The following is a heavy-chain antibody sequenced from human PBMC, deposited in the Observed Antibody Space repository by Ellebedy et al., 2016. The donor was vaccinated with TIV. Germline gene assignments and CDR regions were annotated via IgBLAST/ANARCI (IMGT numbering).Heavy chain of an antibody. CDR2: IYPGDSDT. J-gene: IGHJ5*02. CDR3: ARGRASWIKTTFRSGWFDP. D-gene: IGHD3-10*01. V-gene: IGHV5-51*01. Sequence: PGGSLRLSCKGSGYSFTSYWIGWVRQMHGKGLEWMGIIYPGDSDTRYSPSFQGQVTISADKSISTAYLQWSSLKASDTAMYYCARGRASWIKTTFRSGWFDPWGQGTLVTVSS. CDR1: GYSFTSYW.